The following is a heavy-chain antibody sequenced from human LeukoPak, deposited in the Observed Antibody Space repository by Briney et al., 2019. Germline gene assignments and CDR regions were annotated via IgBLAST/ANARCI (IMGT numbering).Heavy chain of an antibody. CDR1: GGSISSYY. Sequence: SETLSLTCTVSGGSISSYYWSWIRQPPGKGLEWIGYIYYSGSTNYNPSLKSRVTISVDTSKNQFSLKLSSVTAADTAVYYCARGGWQWLVLGAFDIWGQGTMVTVSS. CDR3: ARGGWQWLVLGAFDI. D-gene: IGHD6-19*01. V-gene: IGHV4-59*12. CDR2: IYYSGST. J-gene: IGHJ3*02.